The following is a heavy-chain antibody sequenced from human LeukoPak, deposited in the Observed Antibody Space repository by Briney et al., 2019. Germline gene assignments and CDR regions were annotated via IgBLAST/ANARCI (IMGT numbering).Heavy chain of an antibody. J-gene: IGHJ3*02. CDR3: ARSNISWYWRAPDAFDI. CDR2: IYYSGST. D-gene: IGHD6-13*01. Sequence: PSETLSLTCTVSGGSISSSSYYWGWIRQPPGKGLEWIGSIYYSGSTYYNPSLKSRVTISVDTSKNQFSLKLSSVTAADTAVYYCARSNISWYWRAPDAFDIWGQGTMVTVSS. CDR1: GGSISSSSYY. V-gene: IGHV4-39*01.